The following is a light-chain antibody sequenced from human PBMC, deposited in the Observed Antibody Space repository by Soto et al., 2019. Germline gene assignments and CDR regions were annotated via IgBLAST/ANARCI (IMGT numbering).Light chain of an antibody. V-gene: IGLV2-14*01. Sequence: QSALTQPASVSGSPGQSITISCTGTSSDVGGYNYVSWYQQHPGKAPKLMIYEVSNRPSGVSNRFSGSKSGNTASLTISGLQAADEADYYCSSYTSSSTVFAGGTKLTVL. CDR2: EVS. CDR1: SSDVGGYNY. CDR3: SSYTSSSTV. J-gene: IGLJ3*02.